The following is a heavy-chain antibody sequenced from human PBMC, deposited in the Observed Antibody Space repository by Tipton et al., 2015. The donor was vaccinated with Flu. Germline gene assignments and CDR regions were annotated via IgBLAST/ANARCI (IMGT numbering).Heavy chain of an antibody. CDR1: GYTFTSYY. CDR3: GRDKGISVAGSIRLYYFGF. CDR2: LNPYSGDT. V-gene: IGHV1-2*06. D-gene: IGHD6-19*01. Sequence: QLVQSGAEVKKPGASVKVSCKASGYTFTSYYLHWARQAPGQGLEWMGRLNPYSGDTDSAQSLQGRVSMTRYTAISTAYMELSRLGSGGAAVYYCGRDKGISVAGSIRLYYFGFWAQGTLVADPS. J-gene: IGHJ4*02.